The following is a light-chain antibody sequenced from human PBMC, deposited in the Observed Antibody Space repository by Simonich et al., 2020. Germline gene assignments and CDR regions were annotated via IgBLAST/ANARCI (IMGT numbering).Light chain of an antibody. Sequence: DIVMTQTPLSLSVTPGQPASISCKSRQSLQHSDGKTYLYWYLQKPGQSPQLLIYEVSNRFYGVPDRFSGSGSGTDFTLKISRVEAEDVGVYYCMQSIQLLYTFGQGTKLEIK. V-gene: IGKV2D-29*02. CDR2: EVS. CDR3: MQSIQLLYT. J-gene: IGKJ2*01. CDR1: QSLQHSDGKTY.